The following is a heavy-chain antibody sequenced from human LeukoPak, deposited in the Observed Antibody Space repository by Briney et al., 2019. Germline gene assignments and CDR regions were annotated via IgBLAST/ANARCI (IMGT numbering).Heavy chain of an antibody. Sequence: GGSLRLSCAASGFTFSRYPMHWVRQAPGKGLEWVAVISYDGSNKNYADSVRGRFTISRDNSKNTLYLQMNSLRDEDTAVYYCARDNSIHNYFDYWGQGTLVTVSS. CDR3: ARDNSIHNYFDY. V-gene: IGHV3-30-3*01. CDR2: ISYDGSNK. CDR1: GFTFSRYP. J-gene: IGHJ4*02.